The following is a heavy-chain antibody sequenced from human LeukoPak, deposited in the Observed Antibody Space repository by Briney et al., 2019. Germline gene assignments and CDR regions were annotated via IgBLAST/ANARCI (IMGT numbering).Heavy chain of an antibody. D-gene: IGHD3-22*01. CDR3: AIQNYYDSSGYHTRFDY. J-gene: IGHJ4*02. CDR2: INPSGGST. Sequence: PWASVKVSCKASGYTFTGYYMHWVRQAPGQGLEWMGIINPSGGSTSYAQKFQGRVTMTRDTSTSTVYMELSSLRSEDTAVYYCAIQNYYDSSGYHTRFDYWGQGTLVTVSS. CDR1: GYTFTGYY. V-gene: IGHV1-46*01.